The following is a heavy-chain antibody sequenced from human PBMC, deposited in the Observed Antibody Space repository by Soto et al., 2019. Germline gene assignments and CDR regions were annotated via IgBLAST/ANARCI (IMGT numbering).Heavy chain of an antibody. CDR3: ARDRLRYNWNDFPYYYYGMDV. CDR1: GFTFSSYA. D-gene: IGHD1-1*01. Sequence: QVQLVESGGGAVQTGRSLRLSCAASGFTFSSYAMHWVRQAPGKGLEWVAVISYDGSNKYYADSVKGRFTISRDNSKNTLYLQMNSLRAEDTAVYYCARDRLRYNWNDFPYYYYGMDVWGQGTTVTVSS. V-gene: IGHV3-30-3*01. CDR2: ISYDGSNK. J-gene: IGHJ6*02.